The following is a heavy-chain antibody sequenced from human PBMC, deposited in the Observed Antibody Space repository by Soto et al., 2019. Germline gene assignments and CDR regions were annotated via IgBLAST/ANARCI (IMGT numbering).Heavy chain of an antibody. CDR3: ARARSGSPTEFFQF. J-gene: IGHJ1*01. CDR2: ISTYNGDT. V-gene: IGHV1-18*01. D-gene: IGHD1-26*01. Sequence: ASVKVSCKASGYTFTRSGISWVRQAPGQGLEWMGWISTYNGDTNYAQTFQGRVTMTTDTSTSTVYMGLRSLRSDDTAVYYCARARSGSPTEFFQFWGQGTLVTVSS. CDR1: GYTFTRSG.